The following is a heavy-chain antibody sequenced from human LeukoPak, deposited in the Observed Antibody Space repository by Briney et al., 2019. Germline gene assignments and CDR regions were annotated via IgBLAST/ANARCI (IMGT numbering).Heavy chain of an antibody. CDR3: ARDKVGATHAFDI. J-gene: IGHJ3*02. Sequence: SGTLSLTCAVSGGPISSSNWWSWVRQPPGQGLEWIGEIYHSGGTNYNPSLESRATISVDKSKNQFSLKLSSVTAADTAVYYCARDKVGATHAFDIWGQGTMVTVSS. CDR2: IYHSGGT. CDR1: GGPISSSNW. D-gene: IGHD1-26*01. V-gene: IGHV4-4*02.